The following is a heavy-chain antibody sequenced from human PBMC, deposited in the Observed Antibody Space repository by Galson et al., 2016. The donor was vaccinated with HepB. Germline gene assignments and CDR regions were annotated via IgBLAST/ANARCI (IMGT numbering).Heavy chain of an antibody. CDR3: ATHSYYYYGFFDS. D-gene: IGHD3-22*01. J-gene: IGHJ4*02. CDR1: GYTFTTYA. V-gene: IGHV1-3*01. Sequence: SVKVSCKASGYTFTTYAIHWVRQAPGQRLEWMGWINAGNGNTKYSQKFQGRVTITRDTSATTAYMELSSLSSEDTAVYYWATHSYYYYGFFDSWGQGTLVTVSS. CDR2: INAGNGNT.